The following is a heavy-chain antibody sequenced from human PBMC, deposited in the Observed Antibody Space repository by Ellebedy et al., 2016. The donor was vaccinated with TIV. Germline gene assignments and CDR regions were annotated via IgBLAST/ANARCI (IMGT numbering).Heavy chain of an antibody. J-gene: IGHJ4*02. CDR2: IGGGGDST. CDR1: GFAFSSFA. D-gene: IGHD3-10*01. V-gene: IGHV3-23*01. CDR3: AKDNARYYGSGSKDY. Sequence: GGSLRLSXAASGFAFSSFAMSWVRQAPGKGLEWVSAIGGGGDSTYYANSVKGRFAISRDNSRNTLYLQMNSLRAEDTALYYCAKDNARYYGSGSKDYWGQGTLVTVSS.